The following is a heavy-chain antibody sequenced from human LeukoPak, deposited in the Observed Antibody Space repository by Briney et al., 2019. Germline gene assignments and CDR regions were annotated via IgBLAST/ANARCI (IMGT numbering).Heavy chain of an antibody. D-gene: IGHD5-12*01. CDR2: IYSSGSS. Sequence: NPSETLSLTCTVSGGSISSYYWSWIRQPAGKELEWIGRIYSSGSSSFNPSLKSRVTMSVDTSKNQFSLKLSSVTAADTAVYYCARERAGSGYSGHDGGWFDPWGQGTPVTVSS. CDR3: ARERAGSGYSGHDGGWFDP. V-gene: IGHV4-4*07. CDR1: GGSISSYY. J-gene: IGHJ5*02.